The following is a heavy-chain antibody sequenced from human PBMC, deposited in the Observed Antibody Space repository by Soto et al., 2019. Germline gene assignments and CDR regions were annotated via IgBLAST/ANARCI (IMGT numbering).Heavy chain of an antibody. CDR1: GGSFSGYY. CDR2: INHSGST. CDR3: ARGHLRSSSRPIY. V-gene: IGHV4-34*01. J-gene: IGHJ4*02. Sequence: QVQLQQWGAGLLKPSETLSLTCAVYGGSFSGYYWSWIRQPPGKGLEWIGEINHSGSTNYNPSLTSRVTSSVDTSKNQFSLKLSSVSAGDTAVYYCARGHLRSSSRPIYWGQGTLVTVSS. D-gene: IGHD6-13*01.